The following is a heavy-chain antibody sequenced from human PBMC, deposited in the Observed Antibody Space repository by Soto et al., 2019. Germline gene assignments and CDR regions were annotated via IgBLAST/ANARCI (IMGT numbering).Heavy chain of an antibody. CDR2: ISAYNGNT. CDR3: ARSFMVGANSPDIFAD. CDR1: GYTFTSYG. Sequence: GASVKVSCKASGYTFTSYGISWVRQAPGQGLEWMGWISAYNGNTNYAQKLQGRVTMTTDTSTSTAYMELRSLRSDDTAVYYCARSFMVGANSPDIFADWGQGTLVPGSS. J-gene: IGHJ4*02. D-gene: IGHD1-26*01. V-gene: IGHV1-18*01.